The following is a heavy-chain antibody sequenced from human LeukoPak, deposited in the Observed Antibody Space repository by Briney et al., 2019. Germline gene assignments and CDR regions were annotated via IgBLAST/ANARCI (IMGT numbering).Heavy chain of an antibody. CDR2: ISSSSSYI. CDR1: GFTFSSYS. D-gene: IGHD3-9*01. Sequence: SGGSLRLSCAASGFTFSSYSMNWARHPTGKGLEWVSSISSSSSYIYYADSVKGRFTISRDNAKNSLYLQMNSLRAEDTAVYYCAREYYDILTGYLKTYYYYGMDVWGQGTTVTVSS. V-gene: IGHV3-21*01. J-gene: IGHJ6*02. CDR3: AREYYDILTGYLKTYYYYGMDV.